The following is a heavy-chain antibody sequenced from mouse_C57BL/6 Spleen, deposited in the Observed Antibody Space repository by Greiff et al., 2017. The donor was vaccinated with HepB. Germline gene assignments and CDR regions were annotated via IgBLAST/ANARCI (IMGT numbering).Heavy chain of an antibody. V-gene: IGHV1-52*01. CDR1: GYTFTSYW. J-gene: IGHJ3*01. CDR2: IDPSDSET. D-gene: IGHD1-1*01. Sequence: QVQLQQPGAELVRPGSSVKLSCKASGYTFTSYWLHWVKQRPIQGLEWIGNIDPSDSETHYNQKFKDKAIVTVDKSSSTAYMQLSSLTSEDSAVYYSARGDYYGSSDWFAYWGQGTMVTVSA. CDR3: ARGDYYGSSDWFAY.